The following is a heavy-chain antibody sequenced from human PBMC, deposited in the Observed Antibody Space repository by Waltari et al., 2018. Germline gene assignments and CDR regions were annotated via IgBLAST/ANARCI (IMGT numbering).Heavy chain of an antibody. CDR2: FDPEDGET. J-gene: IGHJ3*02. CDR1: GYTLTELS. CDR3: ATAEVGVVPSYSNDAFDI. V-gene: IGHV1-24*01. D-gene: IGHD3-3*01. Sequence: QVQLVQSGAEVKKPGASVKVSCKVSGYTLTELSMHWVRQAPGKGLEWMGGFDPEDGETIYAQKFQGRVTMTEDTSTDTAYMELSSLRSEDTAVYNCATAEVGVVPSYSNDAFDIWGQGTMVTVSS.